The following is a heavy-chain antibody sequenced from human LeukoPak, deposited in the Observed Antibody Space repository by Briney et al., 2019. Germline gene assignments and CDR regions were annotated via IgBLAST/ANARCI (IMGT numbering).Heavy chain of an antibody. J-gene: IGHJ6*03. CDR2: IYHSGST. V-gene: IGHV4-4*02. CDR1: GNSISSNNW. CDR3: ARDSDGSGSYVYYMDV. Sequence: SETLSLTCAVSGNSISSNNWWSWVRRPPGKGLEWIGEIYHSGSTNYNPSLKSRVTISVDKSKNQFSLKVSSVTAADTAVYYCARDSDGSGSYVYYMDVWGKGTTVTISS. D-gene: IGHD3-10*01.